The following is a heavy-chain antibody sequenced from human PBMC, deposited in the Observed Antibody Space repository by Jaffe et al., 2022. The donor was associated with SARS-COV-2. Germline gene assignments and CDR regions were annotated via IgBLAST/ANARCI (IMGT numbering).Heavy chain of an antibody. Sequence: QVQLVQSGAEVKKPGASVKVSCKASGYTFTSYAMHWVRQAPGQRLEWMGWINAGNGNTKYSQKFQGRVTITRDTSASTAYMELSSLRSEDTAVYYCAREDYGDYEGGFDYWGQGTLVTVSS. J-gene: IGHJ4*02. D-gene: IGHD4-17*01. V-gene: IGHV1-3*01. CDR3: AREDYGDYEGGFDY. CDR2: INAGNGNT. CDR1: GYTFTSYA.